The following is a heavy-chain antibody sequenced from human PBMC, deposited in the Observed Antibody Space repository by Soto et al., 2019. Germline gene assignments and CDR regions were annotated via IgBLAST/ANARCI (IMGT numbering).Heavy chain of an antibody. CDR2: INPSGGST. CDR3: ARDRWDYYDSSGYYDY. Sequence: ASVKVSFKASVYTFTSYYMHWVRHAPGRGLEWMGIINPSGGSTSYAQKFQGRVTMTRDTSTSTVYMELSSLRSEDTAVYYCARDRWDYYDSSGYYDYWGQGTLVTVSS. CDR1: VYTFTSYY. V-gene: IGHV1-46*01. D-gene: IGHD3-22*01. J-gene: IGHJ4*02.